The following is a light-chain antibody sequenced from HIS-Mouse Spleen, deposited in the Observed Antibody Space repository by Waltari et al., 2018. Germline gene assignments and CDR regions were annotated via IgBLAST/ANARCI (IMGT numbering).Light chain of an antibody. CDR2: EGS. Sequence: QSALTQPASVSGSPGQSITISCTGTSSDVGSYHLVSWYQQHPGKAPQLMIYEGSKRPSGVSNRFSGSKSGNTASLTISGLQAEDEADYYCCSYAGSSTVVFGGGTKLTVL. CDR1: SSDVGSYHL. CDR3: CSYAGSSTVV. J-gene: IGLJ2*01. V-gene: IGLV2-23*01.